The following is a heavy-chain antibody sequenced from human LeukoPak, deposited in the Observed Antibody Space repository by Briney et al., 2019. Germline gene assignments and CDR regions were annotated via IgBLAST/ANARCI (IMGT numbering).Heavy chain of an antibody. D-gene: IGHD3-10*01. V-gene: IGHV4-30-2*01. CDR3: ARRLWFGELSP. Sequence: TLSLTCTVSGGSISSGGYYWSWIRQPPGKGLEWIGYIYHSGSTYYNPSLKSRVTISVDKSKNQFSLKLSSVTAADTAVYYCARRLWFGELSPWGQGTLVTVSS. CDR2: IYHSGST. J-gene: IGHJ4*02. CDR1: GGSISSGGYY.